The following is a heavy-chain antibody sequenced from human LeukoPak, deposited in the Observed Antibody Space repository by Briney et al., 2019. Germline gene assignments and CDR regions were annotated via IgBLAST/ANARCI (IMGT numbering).Heavy chain of an antibody. CDR3: ARRGTIGTTTVDY. D-gene: IGHD1-1*01. Sequence: SETLSLTCTVSGGSISSYYWSWIRQPPGKGLEWIGYIYYSGSTNYNPSLKSRVTISVATSKNQFSLRLNSVTAADTAVYYCARRGTIGTTTVDYWGQGTPVTVSS. V-gene: IGHV4-59*12. CDR2: IYYSGST. J-gene: IGHJ4*02. CDR1: GGSISSYY.